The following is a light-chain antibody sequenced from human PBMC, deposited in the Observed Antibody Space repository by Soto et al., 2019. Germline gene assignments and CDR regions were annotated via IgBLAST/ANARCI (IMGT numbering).Light chain of an antibody. J-gene: IGKJ3*01. Sequence: AIRMTQSPSSLTASPGDRVTITCRASQGISSYLAWYQQKPGKAPKQLIYAASTLQSGVPSRFSGSGSGTDFTLTISCLQSEDFATYYCQQYYSYPFTFGPGTKVDIK. CDR1: QGISSY. CDR2: AAS. V-gene: IGKV1-8*01. CDR3: QQYYSYPFT.